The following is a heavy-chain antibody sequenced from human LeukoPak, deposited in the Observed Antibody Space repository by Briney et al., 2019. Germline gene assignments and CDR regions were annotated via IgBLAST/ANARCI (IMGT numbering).Heavy chain of an antibody. D-gene: IGHD6-19*01. CDR3: ARDHFSGCPDY. CDR1: GFTLDTYW. Sequence: QPGGSLRLSCAASGFTLDTYWMDWVRHAPATGLVWVARINSDGSSTSYADSVKGRFTISRDNAKNTLYLQMNSLRADDTAVYYCARDHFSGCPDYWGQGTLVTVSS. CDR2: INSDGSST. V-gene: IGHV3-74*01. J-gene: IGHJ4*02.